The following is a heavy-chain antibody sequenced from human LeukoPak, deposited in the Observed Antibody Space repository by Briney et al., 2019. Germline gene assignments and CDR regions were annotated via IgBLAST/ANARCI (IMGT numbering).Heavy chain of an antibody. CDR1: GYTFTSYG. Sequence: GASVKVSRKASGYTFTSYGISWVRQAPRQGLEWMGWISAYNGNTNYAQKLQGRVTMTTDTSTSTAYMELRSLRSDDTAVYYCARGRVGRWPVFYPLSDYWGQGTLVTVSS. D-gene: IGHD6-19*01. CDR3: ARGRVGRWPVFYPLSDY. CDR2: ISAYNGNT. V-gene: IGHV1-18*01. J-gene: IGHJ4*02.